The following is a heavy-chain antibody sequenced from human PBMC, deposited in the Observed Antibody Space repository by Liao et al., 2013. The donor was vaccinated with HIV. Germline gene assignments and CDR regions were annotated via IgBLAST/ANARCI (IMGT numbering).Heavy chain of an antibody. CDR2: VNHNGNT. CDR3: ATGGDIMDV. V-gene: IGHV4-34*09. D-gene: IGHD5-12*01. CDR1: GGSLSDYY. J-gene: IGHJ6*03. Sequence: QVQLQESGPGLVKPSQTLSLTCAVYGGSLSDYYWSWIRQPPGKGLEWIGEVNHNGNTNYNPSLKSRVTISIDTSKKQFYLNLRSVTAADTAVYYCATGGDIMDVWGKGTTVIVS.